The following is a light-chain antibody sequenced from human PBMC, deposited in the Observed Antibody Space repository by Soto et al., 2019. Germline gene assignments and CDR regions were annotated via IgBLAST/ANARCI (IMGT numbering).Light chain of an antibody. V-gene: IGLV2-23*02. Sequence: QSVLTQPASVSGSPGQSITISCTGTSSDVGSYNLVSWYQQHPGKAPKLMIHEVSKRPSGVSNRFSGSKSGNTASLTISGLQAEDEADYYCCSYAGSSTSYVVFGGGTKLTVL. CDR3: CSYAGSSTSYVV. CDR2: EVS. J-gene: IGLJ2*01. CDR1: SSDVGSYNL.